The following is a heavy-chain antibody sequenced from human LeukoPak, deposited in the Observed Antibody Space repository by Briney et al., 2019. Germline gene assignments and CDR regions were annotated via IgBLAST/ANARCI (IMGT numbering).Heavy chain of an antibody. Sequence: PGGSLRLSCVASGFTFSDHFMSWIRQAPGKGLEWVSHISRSGSTISYADSVKGRFTISRDNAKNSLYLQMSSLRAEDTAVYYCARERGSSNTNYFDSWGQGTLVTVSS. CDR3: ARERGSSNTNYFDS. V-gene: IGHV3-11*01. CDR2: ISRSGSTI. J-gene: IGHJ4*02. D-gene: IGHD6-6*01. CDR1: GFTFSDHF.